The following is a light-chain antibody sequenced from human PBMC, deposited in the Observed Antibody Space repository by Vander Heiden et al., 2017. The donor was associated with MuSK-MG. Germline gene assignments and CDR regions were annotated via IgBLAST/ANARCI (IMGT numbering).Light chain of an antibody. J-gene: IGKJ2*01. Sequence: DIQMTQSPSSLSASVGDRATITCRASQNISHYLNWYQQRPGKAPKLLIYGASRWQSGVPYRFSGSGSGTDFTLTSTRLQPEDFDTYYLQQCYFFYTFGQGTTMDIK. CDR1: QNISHY. CDR3: QQCYFFYT. V-gene: IGKV1-39*01. CDR2: GAS.